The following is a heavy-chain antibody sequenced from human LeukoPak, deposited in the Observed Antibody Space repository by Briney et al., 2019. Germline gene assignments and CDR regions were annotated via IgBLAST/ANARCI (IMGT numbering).Heavy chain of an antibody. J-gene: IGHJ6*04. CDR3: ARHIPEWLAGMDV. CDR2: IYTSGST. CDR1: GGSISSHY. V-gene: IGHV4-4*09. D-gene: IGHD3-3*01. Sequence: SETLSLTCTVSGGSISSHYRSWIRQPPGKGLEWIGYIYTSGSTNYNPSLKSRVTISVDTSKNQFSLKLSSVTAADTAVYYCARHIPEWLAGMDVWGKGTTVTVSS.